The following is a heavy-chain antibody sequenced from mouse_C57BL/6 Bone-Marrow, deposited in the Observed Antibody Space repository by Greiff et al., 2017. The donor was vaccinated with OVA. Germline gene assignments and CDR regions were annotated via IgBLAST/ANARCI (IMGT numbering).Heavy chain of an antibody. CDR1: CYTFTSSW. V-gene: IGHV1-59*01. CDR2: LDPSDSYT. J-gene: IGHJ1*03. Sequence: QVQLQQPGAELVRPGPSVKLSCKASCYTFTSSWMHWVKQRPGQGLEWIGVLDPSDSYTNYNQKFKGKATLTVETASSTAYMQLSSLTSEDAVVYYCARAGWGTYWYFDVWGTGTTVNVSS. D-gene: IGHD1-2*01. CDR3: ARAGWGTYWYFDV.